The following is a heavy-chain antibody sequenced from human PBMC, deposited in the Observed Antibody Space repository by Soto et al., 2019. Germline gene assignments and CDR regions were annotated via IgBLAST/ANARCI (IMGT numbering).Heavy chain of an antibody. CDR1: GFTVTGYA. J-gene: IGHJ4*02. CDR3: SRLVGATSSCDY. D-gene: IGHD1-26*01. Sequence: VSSKASGFTVTGYAMQGVLQSRGQRLEWIGWIVVGSGNTNYAQKFQERVTITRDMSTSTAYMELSSLRSEDTVVYYCSRLVGATSSCDYWGQGTLVTVS. V-gene: IGHV1-58*02. CDR2: IVVGSGNT.